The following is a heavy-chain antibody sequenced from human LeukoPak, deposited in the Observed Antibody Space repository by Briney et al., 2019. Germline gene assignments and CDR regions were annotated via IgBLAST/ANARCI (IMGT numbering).Heavy chain of an antibody. CDR1: GGSISSYY. V-gene: IGHV4-59*12. D-gene: IGHD1-26*01. CDR3: ARNGIVGATRPFDP. CDR2: IYYSGST. Sequence: SETLSLTCTVSGGSISSYYWSWIRQPPGKGLEWIGYIYYSGSTNYNPSLKSRVTISVDTSKNQFSLKLSSVTAADTAVYYCARNGIVGATRPFDPWGQGTLVTVSS. J-gene: IGHJ5*02.